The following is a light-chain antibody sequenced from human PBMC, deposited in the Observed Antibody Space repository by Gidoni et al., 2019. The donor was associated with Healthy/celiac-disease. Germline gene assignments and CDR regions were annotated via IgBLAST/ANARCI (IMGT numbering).Light chain of an antibody. V-gene: IGKV4-1*01. CDR1: QSVLYSSNNKNY. J-gene: IGKJ4*01. CDR3: QQYYSTPLT. Sequence: DIVMTQSPDSLAVSLGERATINCQSSQSVLYSSNNKNYLAWYQQKPVQPPTLLIYWASTRESGVPDRFSGSGSWTDFTLTISSLQAEDVAVYYCQQYYSTPLTFGGGTKVEIK. CDR2: WAS.